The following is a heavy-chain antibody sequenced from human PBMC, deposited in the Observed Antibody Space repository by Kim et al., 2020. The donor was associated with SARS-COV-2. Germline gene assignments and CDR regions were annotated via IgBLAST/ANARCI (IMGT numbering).Heavy chain of an antibody. CDR3: ARRGVRGVIPQMWWFDP. D-gene: IGHD3-10*01. CDR2: INAGNGNT. CDR1: GYTFTSYA. J-gene: IGHJ5*02. V-gene: IGHV1-3*01. Sequence: ASVKVSCKASGYTFTSYAMHWVRQAPGQRLEWMGWINAGNGNTKYSQKFQGRVTITRDTSASTAYMERSSLRSEDTAVYYCARRGVRGVIPQMWWFDPWGQGTLVTVSS.